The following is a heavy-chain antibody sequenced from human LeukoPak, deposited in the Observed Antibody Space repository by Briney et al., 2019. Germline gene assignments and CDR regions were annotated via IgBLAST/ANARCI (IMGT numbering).Heavy chain of an antibody. V-gene: IGHV3-23*01. J-gene: IGHJ4*02. CDR3: AKISSVVTAIRPFDY. D-gene: IGHD2-21*02. CDR2: ISGSGGST. CDR1: GFTFSSHA. Sequence: GGSLRLSCAASGFTFSSHAMSWVRQAPGKGLEWVSAISGSGGSTYYADSVKGRFTISRDNSKNTLYLQMNSLRAEDTAVYYCAKISSVVTAIRPFDYWGQGTLVTVSS.